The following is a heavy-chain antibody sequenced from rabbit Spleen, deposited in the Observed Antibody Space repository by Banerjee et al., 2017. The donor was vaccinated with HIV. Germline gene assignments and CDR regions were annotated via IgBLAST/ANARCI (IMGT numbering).Heavy chain of an antibody. D-gene: IGHD1-1*01. Sequence: QEQLVESGGGLVQPEGSLTLTCKASGFDFGSNAMCWVRQAPGKGLEWIGCIGSGATGNNYYASWAKGRFTVSKTSSTTLTLQMTSLTVADTATYFCARDTSSSFSSYGMDLWGQGTLVTVS. CDR1: GFDFGSNA. J-gene: IGHJ6*01. V-gene: IGHV1S45*01. CDR3: ARDTSSSFSSYGMDL. CDR2: IGSGATGNN.